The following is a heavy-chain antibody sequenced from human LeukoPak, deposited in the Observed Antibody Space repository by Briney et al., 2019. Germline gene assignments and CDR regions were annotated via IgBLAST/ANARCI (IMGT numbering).Heavy chain of an antibody. V-gene: IGHV4-30-2*01. Sequence: SQTLSLTCAVSGGSISSGGYSWRWLRQPPGKGLEWIGYIYHSGSTYYNPSLKSRVTISVDRSKNQFSLKLSSVTAADTAVYYCARGAAYYADYWGQGTLVTVSS. D-gene: IGHD3-10*01. J-gene: IGHJ4*02. CDR3: ARGAAYYADY. CDR1: GGSISSGGYS. CDR2: IYHSGST.